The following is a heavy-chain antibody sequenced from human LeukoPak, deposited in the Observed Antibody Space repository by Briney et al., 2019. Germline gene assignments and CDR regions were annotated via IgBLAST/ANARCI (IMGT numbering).Heavy chain of an antibody. D-gene: IGHD4-17*01. CDR1: GYTFTNYY. CDR2: INPRTGDI. Sequence: GASVTVSCKASGYTFTNYYLHWVRQAPGQGLEWMGIINPRTGDISYAQKFQGRVTMTRDTSTSTVYMGLSSLRSGDTAVYYCARGVTLTSPFISAAFDIWGQGSIVTVS. J-gene: IGHJ3*02. V-gene: IGHV1-46*01. CDR3: ARGVTLTSPFISAAFDI.